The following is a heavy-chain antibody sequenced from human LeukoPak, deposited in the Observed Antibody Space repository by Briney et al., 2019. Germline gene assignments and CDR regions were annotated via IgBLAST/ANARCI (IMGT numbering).Heavy chain of an antibody. D-gene: IGHD4-17*01. CDR3: ARSAQYGDYQYYYYYYGMDV. CDR2: IYTSGST. CDR1: GGSISSYY. J-gene: IGHJ6*02. V-gene: IGHV4-4*07. Sequence: SETLSLTCTVSGGSISSYYWSRIRQPAGKGLEWIGRIYTSGSTNYNPSLKSRVTMSVDTSKNQFSLKLSSVTAADTAVYYCARSAQYGDYQYYYYYYGMDVWGQGTTVTVSS.